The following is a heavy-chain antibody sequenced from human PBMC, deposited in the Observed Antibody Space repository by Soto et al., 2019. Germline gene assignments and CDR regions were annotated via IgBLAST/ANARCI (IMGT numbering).Heavy chain of an antibody. J-gene: IGHJ5*02. V-gene: IGHV4-61*01. D-gene: IGHD2-2*01. Sequence: SETLSLTCTVSGGSVSSGSYYWSWIRQPPGKGLEWIGHIYYSGSANYNPSLKSRVTIAVDTSKNQFSLKLSSVTAADTAVYYCARYIVVVPAARSNWFDPWGQGTLVTVSS. CDR2: IYYSGSA. CDR1: GGSVSSGSYY. CDR3: ARYIVVVPAARSNWFDP.